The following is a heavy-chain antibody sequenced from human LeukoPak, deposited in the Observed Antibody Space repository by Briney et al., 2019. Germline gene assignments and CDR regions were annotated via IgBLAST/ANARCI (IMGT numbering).Heavy chain of an antibody. D-gene: IGHD3-9*01. J-gene: IGHJ4*02. CDR3: AKSYDILTGSSSIDY. V-gene: IGHV3-23*01. CDR1: GLTFSSYA. Sequence: GGSLTLSCAASGLTFSSYAMSWVRQAPGKGLEWVSAISGSGGSTYYADSVKGRFTISRDNSKHTLYLQMNSLRAEDTAVYYCAKSYDILTGSSSIDYWGQGTLVTVSS. CDR2: ISGSGGST.